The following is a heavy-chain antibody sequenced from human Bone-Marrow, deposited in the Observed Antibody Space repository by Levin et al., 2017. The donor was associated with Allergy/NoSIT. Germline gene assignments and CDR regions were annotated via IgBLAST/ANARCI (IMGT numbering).Heavy chain of an antibody. Sequence: GGSLRLSCAASRFTFDDYAMHWVRQAPGKGLEWVSGISWNSDNIGYADSVKGRFTISRDNAKNSLYLQMNSLRAEDTALYYCAKDFRPWASSIAVAGLYQYWGQGAAVTVSS. D-gene: IGHD6-19*01. CDR3: AKDFRPWASSIAVAGLYQY. CDR1: RFTFDDYA. J-gene: IGHJ4*02. V-gene: IGHV3-9*01. CDR2: ISWNSDNI.